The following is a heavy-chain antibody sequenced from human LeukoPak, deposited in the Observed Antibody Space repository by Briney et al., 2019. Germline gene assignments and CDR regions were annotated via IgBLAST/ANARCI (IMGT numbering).Heavy chain of an antibody. D-gene: IGHD2-15*01. J-gene: IGHJ6*03. CDR2: ISSSGSTI. CDR1: GFTFSSYE. CDR3: ARVLRYCSGGNCYSGDLGYMDV. Sequence: QPGGSLRLSCAASGFTFSSYEMNWVRQAPGKGLEWVSYISSSGSTIYYADSVKGRFTISRDNAKNSLYLQMNSLRAEATAVYYCARVLRYCSGGNCYSGDLGYMDVWGKGTTVTISS. V-gene: IGHV3-48*03.